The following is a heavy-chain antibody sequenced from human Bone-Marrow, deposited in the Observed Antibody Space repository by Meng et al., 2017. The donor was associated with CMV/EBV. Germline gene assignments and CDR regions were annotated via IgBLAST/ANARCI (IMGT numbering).Heavy chain of an antibody. J-gene: IGHJ4*02. CDR3: ARATLTGYSYGYGY. CDR1: GYTFTSYS. CDR2: IIPIFGTA. D-gene: IGHD5-18*01. V-gene: IGHV1-69*05. Sequence: SVKVSCKASGYTFTSYSISWVRQAPGQGLEWMGGIIPIFGTANYAQKFQGRVTITTDESTSTAYMELSSLRSEDTAVYYCARATLTGYSYGYGYWGQGTLVTVSS.